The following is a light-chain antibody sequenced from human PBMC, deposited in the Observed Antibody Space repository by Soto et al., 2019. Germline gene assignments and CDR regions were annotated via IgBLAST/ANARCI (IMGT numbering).Light chain of an antibody. CDR1: QSINNY. Sequence: DIQITQSPPSRSGSVGGRVTITFPASQSINNYLSWYQQKPGKAPNLLIFGASTLQSGVPSRFSGSGSGTDFTLTISSLQPEDFATYYCLQSYRTPLNCGGGTKGDIK. V-gene: IGKV1-39*01. J-gene: IGKJ4*01. CDR2: GAS. CDR3: LQSYRTPLN.